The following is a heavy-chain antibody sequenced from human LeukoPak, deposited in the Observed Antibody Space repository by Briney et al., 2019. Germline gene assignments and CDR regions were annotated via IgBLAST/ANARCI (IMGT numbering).Heavy chain of an antibody. CDR3: ARSDRGVIEGKYNWFDP. CDR2: IYNCYSDT. V-gene: IGHV5-51*01. J-gene: IGHJ5*02. D-gene: IGHD3-10*01. CDR1: GYSFTSYW. Sequence: GESLKISLKGSGYSFTSYWIGWVRQMSGKGLGWMGIIYNCYSDTRYSPSFQGQVTIPADQSISTAYLQCSSLKASDTAMYYCARSDRGVIEGKYNWFDPWGQATLVSDSS.